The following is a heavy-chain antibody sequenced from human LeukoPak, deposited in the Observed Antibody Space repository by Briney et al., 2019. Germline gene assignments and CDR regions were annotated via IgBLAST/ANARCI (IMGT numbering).Heavy chain of an antibody. CDR1: GFNFGGYY. J-gene: IGHJ4*02. CDR3: ARARGLGIGAHFDY. Sequence: KTGGSLRLSCIASGFNFGGYYMGWIRQAPGKGLEWVSYISDDSYRTPYGDSVKGRVTISRDNAKNSLYLQMDNLRVEDTAVYYCARARGLGIGAHFDYWGPGTLVTVSS. D-gene: IGHD4-17*01. V-gene: IGHV3-11*01. CDR2: ISDDSYRT.